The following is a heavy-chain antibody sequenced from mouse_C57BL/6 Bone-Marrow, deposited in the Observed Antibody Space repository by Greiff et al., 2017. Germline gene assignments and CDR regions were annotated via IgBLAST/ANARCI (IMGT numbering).Heavy chain of an antibody. CDR3: VRRKYYGSSYVGNWYFDV. D-gene: IGHD1-1*01. CDR1: GFSFNTYA. Sequence: EVQLVESGGGLVQPKGSLKLSCAASGFSFNTYAMNWVRQAPGKGLEWVARIRSKSNNYATYYADSVKDRFTISRDDSESMLYLQMNNLKTEDTAMYYCVRRKYYGSSYVGNWYFDVWGTGTTVTVSS. V-gene: IGHV10-1*01. CDR2: IRSKSNNYAT. J-gene: IGHJ1*03.